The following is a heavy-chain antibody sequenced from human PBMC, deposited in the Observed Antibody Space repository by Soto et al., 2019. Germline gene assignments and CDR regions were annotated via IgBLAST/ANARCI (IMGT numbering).Heavy chain of an antibody. V-gene: IGHV3-30*18. CDR2: ISYDGSNK. D-gene: IGHD5-12*01. CDR3: AKTRDGYNYFDY. CDR1: GFTFSSYG. Sequence: QVQLVESGGGVVQPGRSLRLSCAASGFTFSSYGMHWVRQAPGKGLEWVAVISYDGSNKYYADSVKGRFTISRDNSKNTLYLQMNSLRAEDTAVYYCAKTRDGYNYFDYWGQGTLVTVSS. J-gene: IGHJ4*02.